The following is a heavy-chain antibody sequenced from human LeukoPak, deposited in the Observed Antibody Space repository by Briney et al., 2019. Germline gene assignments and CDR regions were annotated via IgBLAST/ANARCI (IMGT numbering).Heavy chain of an antibody. CDR1: GGSFSGYY. CDR2: INHSGST. J-gene: IGHJ6*02. V-gene: IGHV4-34*01. D-gene: IGHD1-7*01. Sequence: PSETLSLTCAVYGGSFSGYYWSWIRQPPGKGLEWIGEINHSGSTNYNPSLKSRVTISVDTSKNQFSLKLSSVTAADTAVYCCARGLSQLELRYYYYYGMDVWGQGTTVTVSS. CDR3: ARGLSQLELRYYYYYGMDV.